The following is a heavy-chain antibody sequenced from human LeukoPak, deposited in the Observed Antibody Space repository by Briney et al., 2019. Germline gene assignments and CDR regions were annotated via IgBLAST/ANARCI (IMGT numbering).Heavy chain of an antibody. CDR2: MNPNSGNT. J-gene: IGHJ3*02. V-gene: IGHV1-8*01. CDR3: ARVSGTGWEDAFDI. D-gene: IGHD1-14*01. CDR1: GYTFTSYD. Sequence: ASVKVSCKASGYTFTSYDINWVRQATGQGLEWMGWMNPNSGNTGYAQKFQGRVTMTRNTSISTAYMELSSLRSEDTAVYYCARVSGTGWEDAFDIWGQGTMVTVSS.